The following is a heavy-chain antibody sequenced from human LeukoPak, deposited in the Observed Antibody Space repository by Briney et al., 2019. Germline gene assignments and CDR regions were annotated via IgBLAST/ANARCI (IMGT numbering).Heavy chain of an antibody. CDR2: IIPIFGTA. J-gene: IGHJ4*02. D-gene: IGHD4/OR15-4a*01. V-gene: IGHV1-69*05. CDR1: GGTFSSYA. CDR3: ARGLTSANYFDY. Sequence: SVKVSCKASGGTFSSYAISWVRQAPGQGLEWKGGIIPIFGTANYAQKFQGRVTITTDESTSTAYMELSSLRSEDTAVYYCARGLTSANYFDYWGQGTLVTVSS.